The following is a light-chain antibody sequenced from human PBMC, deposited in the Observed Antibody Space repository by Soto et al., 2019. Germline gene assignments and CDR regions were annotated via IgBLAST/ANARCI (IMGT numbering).Light chain of an antibody. J-gene: IGLJ1*01. CDR3: SSYTSSSREV. CDR2: DVS. Sequence: QSVLTQPASVSGSPGQSITISCTGTSGDVGGYNYVSWYQQHPGKAPKLMIYDVSNRPSGVSNRFSGSKSGNTASLTISGLQAEDEADYYCSSYTSSSREVFGTGTKVTVL. V-gene: IGLV2-14*01. CDR1: SGDVGGYNY.